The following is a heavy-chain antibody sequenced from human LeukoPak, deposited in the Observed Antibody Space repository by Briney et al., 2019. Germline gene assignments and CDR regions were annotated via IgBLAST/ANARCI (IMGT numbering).Heavy chain of an antibody. CDR1: GFTFSTYW. CDR3: ARDRDYGGNWFDP. J-gene: IGHJ5*02. Sequence: PGGSLRLSCVASGFTFSTYWMHWVRHAPGKGLVWVSRIRSDGISTGYADSVKGRFTISRDNAKNTLYLQMNSLRAEDTAVYYCARDRDYGGNWFDPWGQGTLVTVSP. V-gene: IGHV3-74*01. D-gene: IGHD4-23*01. CDR2: IRSDGIST.